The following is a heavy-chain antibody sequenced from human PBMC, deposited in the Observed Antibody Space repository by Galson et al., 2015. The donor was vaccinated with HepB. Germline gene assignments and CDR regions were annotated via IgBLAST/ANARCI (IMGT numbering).Heavy chain of an antibody. CDR1: GDSVSANSAA. V-gene: IGHV6-1*01. CDR3: AYGFDV. J-gene: IGHJ6*02. Sequence: CAISGDSVSANSAAWNWIRQSPSRGFEWLGRTYYRSKWYYDCAESVKGRININPDTSRNQFSLQLNSVTPEDTAVYYCAYGFDVWGPGTTVTVSS. CDR2: TYYRSKWYY.